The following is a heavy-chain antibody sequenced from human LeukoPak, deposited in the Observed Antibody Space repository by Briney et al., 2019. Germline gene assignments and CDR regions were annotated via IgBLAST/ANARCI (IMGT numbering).Heavy chain of an antibody. J-gene: IGHJ4*02. D-gene: IGHD6-19*01. CDR2: INHSGST. V-gene: IGHV4-34*01. Sequence: SETLSLTCAVYGGSFSGYYWSWIRQPPGKGLEWIGEINHSGSTNYNPSLKSRVTISVDTSKNQFSLKLSSVTAADTAVYYCARGGRGSGRRFDYWGQGTLVTVSS. CDR1: GGSFSGYY. CDR3: ARGGRGSGRRFDY.